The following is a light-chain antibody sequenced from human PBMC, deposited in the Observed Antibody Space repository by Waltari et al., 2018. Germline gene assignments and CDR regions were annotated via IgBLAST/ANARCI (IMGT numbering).Light chain of an antibody. Sequence: DIQMTQSPSTLSASVGDRVTISCRASQSVGTWLAWYQQKPGKAPKLLIYMAYSLESGVPSRFSGSGSGTEFTLTISSLQPDDFATYSCQQYSSFSTFGQGTKV. CDR2: MAY. J-gene: IGKJ2*01. CDR1: QSVGTW. V-gene: IGKV1-5*03. CDR3: QQYSSFST.